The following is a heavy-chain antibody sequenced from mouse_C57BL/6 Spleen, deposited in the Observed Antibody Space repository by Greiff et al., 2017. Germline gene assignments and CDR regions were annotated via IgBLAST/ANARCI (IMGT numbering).Heavy chain of an antibody. J-gene: IGHJ4*01. Sequence: QVQLQQPGTELVKPGASVKMSCKASGYTFTSYWMTWVKQRPGQGLEWIGNINPRNGGTNYNEKFKSKATLTVDTSSSTAYMQRSSLTSEDSAVYYCARGDYYYDMDDWGQGATVT. CDR2: INPRNGGT. V-gene: IGHV1-53*01. CDR3: ARGDYYYDMDD. CDR1: GYTFTSYW. D-gene: IGHD2-4*01.